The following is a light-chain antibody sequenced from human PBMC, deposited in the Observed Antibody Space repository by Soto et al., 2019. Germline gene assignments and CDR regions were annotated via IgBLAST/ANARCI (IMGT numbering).Light chain of an antibody. CDR1: SGHSSYI. J-gene: IGLJ3*02. V-gene: IGLV4-60*02. Sequence: QPVLTQSSSASASLGSSVKLTCTLSSGHSSYIIAWHQQQPGKAPRYLMKLEGSGSYNKGSGVPDRFSGSSSGADRYLTISNLQFEDEADYYCETWDSNIRVFGGRTKLTVL. CDR2: LEGSGSY. CDR3: ETWDSNIRV.